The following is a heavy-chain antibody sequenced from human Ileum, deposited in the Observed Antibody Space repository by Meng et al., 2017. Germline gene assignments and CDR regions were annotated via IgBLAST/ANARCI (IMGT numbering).Heavy chain of an antibody. V-gene: IGHV4-61*01. Sequence: LQGSGPGWVRPSETSPFSCTVSGASVTTSHYQGGWIRQPPGKGLEWIGYASTNYNPSLKSRLTISLDTSKNQVSLKLTSVTAADTAVYYCARDHWGSLDYWGQGVLVTVSS. CDR3: ARDHWGSLDY. CDR1: GASVTTSHYQ. CDR2: AST. D-gene: IGHD7-27*01. J-gene: IGHJ4*02.